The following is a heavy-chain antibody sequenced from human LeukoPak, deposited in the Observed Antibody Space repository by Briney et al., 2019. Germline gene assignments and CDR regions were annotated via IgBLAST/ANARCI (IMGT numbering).Heavy chain of an antibody. D-gene: IGHD3-9*01. CDR1: GFSLSTSGMG. V-gene: IGHV2-5*02. Sequence: SGPTLVNPTETLTLTCTFSGFSLSTSGMGVGWIRQPPGKALEWLALIYWDDDKRYSPSLKSRLTITNDTSKNQVVLTMTNMDPVDTATYYCAHTRPLIFKDPFRSPYDYWGQGTLVTVSS. J-gene: IGHJ4*02. CDR3: AHTRPLIFKDPFRSPYDY. CDR2: IYWDDDK.